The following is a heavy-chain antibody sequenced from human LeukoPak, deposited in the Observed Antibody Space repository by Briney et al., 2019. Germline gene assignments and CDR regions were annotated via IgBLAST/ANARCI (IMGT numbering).Heavy chain of an antibody. J-gene: IGHJ5*01. Sequence: SVKVSCKASGGTFSSYAFSWVRQAPGQGLQWMGGIIPILGTTNYAQQFQGRVTMTTDESTSTAFMELSSLRSEDTAIYYCAIDDGSATMGFDSWGQGTRLTVFS. V-gene: IGHV1-69*05. D-gene: IGHD1-26*01. CDR3: AIDDGSATMGFDS. CDR2: IIPILGTT. CDR1: GGTFSSYA.